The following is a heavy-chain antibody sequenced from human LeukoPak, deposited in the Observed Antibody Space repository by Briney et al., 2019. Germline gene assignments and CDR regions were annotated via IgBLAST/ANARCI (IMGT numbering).Heavy chain of an antibody. CDR3: ARQQLVVADHFDF. CDR2: IYYSGST. CDR1: GGSLSSSSYY. D-gene: IGHD6-13*01. V-gene: IGHV4-39*01. Sequence: SETLSLTCTVSGGSLSSSSYYWGWVRQPPGTGLEWIGSIYYSGSTYYNPSLKSRVTISVDTSKNQFSLKLTSVTAADTAVYYCARQQLVVADHFDFWGQETLVSLSS. J-gene: IGHJ4*02.